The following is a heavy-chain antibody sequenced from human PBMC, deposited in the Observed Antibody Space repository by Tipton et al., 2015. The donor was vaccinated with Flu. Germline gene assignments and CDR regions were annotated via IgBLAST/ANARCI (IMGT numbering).Heavy chain of an antibody. CDR3: AREVPYSSGWYPPRMDV. D-gene: IGHD6-19*01. Sequence: QLVQSGGGLVQPGRSLRLSCSASGFTFSTYEMSWVRQAPGKGLEWVSYIDGVGATIHYTDSVKGRFTISRDNAKNSLYLQMNSLRAEDTALYYCAREVPYSSGWYPPRMDVWGQGTTVTVSS. CDR1: GFTFSTYE. V-gene: IGHV3-48*03. J-gene: IGHJ6*02. CDR2: IDGVGATI.